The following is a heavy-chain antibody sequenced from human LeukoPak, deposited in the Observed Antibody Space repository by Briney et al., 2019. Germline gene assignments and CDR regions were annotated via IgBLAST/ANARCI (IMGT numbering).Heavy chain of an antibody. Sequence: SETLSLTCTVSGDSISSYYWSWIRQPPGKGLEWIGYIYYSGSTSYNPSLKSRVTISVDTSKNHFSLKLTSVTAADTAVYYCARGLGELSFPFDYWGQGTLVTVSS. D-gene: IGHD3-16*02. V-gene: IGHV4-59*01. J-gene: IGHJ4*02. CDR3: ARGLGELSFPFDY. CDR2: IYYSGST. CDR1: GDSISSYY.